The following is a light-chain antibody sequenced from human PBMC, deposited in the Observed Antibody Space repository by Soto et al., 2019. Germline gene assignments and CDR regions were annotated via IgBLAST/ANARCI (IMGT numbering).Light chain of an antibody. J-gene: IGLJ1*01. CDR2: EGS. V-gene: IGLV2-23*03. CDR1: SSDVGSYNL. Sequence: QSVLTQPASVSASPGQSITLSCTGTSSDVGSYNLVSWYQQHPGKAPKLMIYEGSKRPSGVSNRFSGSKSGNTASQTISGLQAEDEADYYCCSFAGSNTFVFGTGTKVTVL. CDR3: CSFAGSNTFV.